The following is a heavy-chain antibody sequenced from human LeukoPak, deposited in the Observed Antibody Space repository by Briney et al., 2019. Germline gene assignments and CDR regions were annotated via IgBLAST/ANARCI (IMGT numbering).Heavy chain of an antibody. J-gene: IGHJ5*02. CDR1: GYTFTGYC. V-gene: IGHV1-2*06. CDR2: FNPGSGDT. D-gene: IGHD4-23*01. CDR3: ARGTSSGNSNWFDA. Sequence: GASVKVSCKASGYTFTGYCIHWVRQAPGQGLEWMGRFNPGSGDTKYAQKFQDRVTTTRDTSISTAYMDLSRLTSDDTAVYYCARGTSSGNSNWFDAWGQGTLVTVSS.